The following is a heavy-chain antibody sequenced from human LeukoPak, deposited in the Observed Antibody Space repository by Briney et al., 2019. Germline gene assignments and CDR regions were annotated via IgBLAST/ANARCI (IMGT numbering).Heavy chain of an antibody. V-gene: IGHV3-23*01. D-gene: IGHD6-13*01. J-gene: IGHJ5*02. Sequence: GGSLRLSCAASGFTFSSYAMSWVRQAPGKGLEWVSAISGSGGSTYYADSVKGRFTISRDNSKNTLYLQMGSLRAEDMAVYYCARAAQYSSSWTQNWFDPWGQGTLVTVSS. CDR2: ISGSGGST. CDR1: GFTFSSYA. CDR3: ARAAQYSSSWTQNWFDP.